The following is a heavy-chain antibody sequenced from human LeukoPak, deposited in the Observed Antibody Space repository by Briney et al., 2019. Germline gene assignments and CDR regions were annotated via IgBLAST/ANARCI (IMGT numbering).Heavy chain of an antibody. D-gene: IGHD6-19*01. J-gene: IGHJ5*02. CDR3: ARHAPLSSGWNWFDP. CDR2: IYYSGST. V-gene: IGHV4-39*01. CDR1: GGSFNAYL. Sequence: SETLSLTCAVSGGSFNAYLWTWIRQFPGKGLEWIGSIYYSGSTYYNPSLKSRVTISVDTSKNQFSLKLNSVTAADTAVYYCARHAPLSSGWNWFDPWGRGTLVTVSS.